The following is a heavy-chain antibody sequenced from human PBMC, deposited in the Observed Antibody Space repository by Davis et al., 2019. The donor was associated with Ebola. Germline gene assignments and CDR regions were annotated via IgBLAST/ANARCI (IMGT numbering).Heavy chain of an antibody. Sequence: PSETLSLTCTVSGASITNSNYYWGCVRQPPGKGLEWIANIYYTGNAYYNSSLASRATISVDTSKNQFSLKLTSVTAADTAMYYCSERGSSVWGQGALVTVSS. CDR2: IYYTGNA. V-gene: IGHV4-39*07. CDR1: GASITNSNYY. CDR3: SERGSSV. D-gene: IGHD3-10*01. J-gene: IGHJ4*02.